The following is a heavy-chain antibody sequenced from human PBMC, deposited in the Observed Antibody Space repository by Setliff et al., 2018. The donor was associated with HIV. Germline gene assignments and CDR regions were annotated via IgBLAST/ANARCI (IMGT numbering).Heavy chain of an antibody. Sequence: RASVKVSCKASGNTFNNKYMYWVRQARGQGLEWMGIINPTSGWTSYAQKFQGRVTMTSDMSTNTVYMELTSLTSEDTAVYYCAGDPGGFCTYWGQGTLVTVS. CDR3: AGDPGGFCTY. CDR1: GNTFNNKY. D-gene: IGHD3-16*01. CDR2: INPTSGWT. J-gene: IGHJ4*02. V-gene: IGHV1-46*02.